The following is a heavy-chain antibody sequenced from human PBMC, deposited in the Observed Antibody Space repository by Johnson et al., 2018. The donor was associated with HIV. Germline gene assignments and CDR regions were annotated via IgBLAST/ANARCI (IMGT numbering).Heavy chain of an antibody. D-gene: IGHD1-7*01. V-gene: IGHV3-30*04. CDR1: GFSISDSA. Sequence: QMLLVESGGGVVQPGGSLRLSCLASGFSISDSAIHWVRQAPGKGLESVAVISYAGNRTYYTDAVKGRFTISRDNSKNTLYLHMTSLRTEDTAVYYCAIVGTRTSVFDTWGQGTLVTVSS. CDR3: AIVGTRTSVFDT. CDR2: ISYAGNRT. J-gene: IGHJ3*02.